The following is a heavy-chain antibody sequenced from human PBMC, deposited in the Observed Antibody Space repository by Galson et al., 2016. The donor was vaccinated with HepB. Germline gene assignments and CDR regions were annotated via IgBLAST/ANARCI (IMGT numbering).Heavy chain of an antibody. CDR1: GASVNSFY. V-gene: IGHV4-59*02. CDR3: ATYVRGGDYFLLY. CDR2: VYYSGTT. D-gene: IGHD2-21*01. J-gene: IGHJ4*02. Sequence: SETLSLTCTISGASVNSFYWTWIRQTPEKGLEWIGYVYYSGTTNYNHSLRSRVTKSLDASKSQFSLKLNSATAADTAVYYCATYVRGGDYFLLYWGRGALVTVSS.